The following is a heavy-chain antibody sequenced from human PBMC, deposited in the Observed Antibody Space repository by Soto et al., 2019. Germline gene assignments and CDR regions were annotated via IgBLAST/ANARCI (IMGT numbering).Heavy chain of an antibody. CDR3: ATEGASSFGMDI. CDR2: VYTTGST. J-gene: IGHJ6*02. Sequence: PSETLSLTCTASGGSIRSYYWSWVRQPAGKVLEWVGRVYTTGSTNYNPSLRSRVIITVDTSTNKSSMTLTYVIAADTAVYYCATEGASSFGMDIWGQGTTVTVSS. CDR1: GGSIRSYY. V-gene: IGHV4-4*07. D-gene: IGHD1-26*01.